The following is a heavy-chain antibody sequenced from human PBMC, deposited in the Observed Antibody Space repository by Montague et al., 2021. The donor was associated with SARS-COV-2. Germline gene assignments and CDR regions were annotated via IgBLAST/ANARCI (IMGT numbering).Heavy chain of an antibody. D-gene: IGHD3-9*01. Sequence: PALVKPTQTLTLTCTFSGFSLSTPNVGVGWIRQPPGKALEWVAVIYSNDEKRYSPSLRNRLTITKDTAKNQVVLSLTYVNPVDTATYYCSHLIRYYDIFTGIPFDXWGQGSPVTVSS. CDR2: IYSNDEK. J-gene: IGHJ4*02. CDR1: GFSLSTPNVG. CDR3: SHLIRYYDIFTGIPFDX. V-gene: IGHV2-5*01.